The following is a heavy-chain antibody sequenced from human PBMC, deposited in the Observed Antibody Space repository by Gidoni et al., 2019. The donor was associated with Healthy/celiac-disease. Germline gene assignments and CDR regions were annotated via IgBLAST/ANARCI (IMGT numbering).Heavy chain of an antibody. Sequence: QLQLQESGPGLVKPSETLSLTCTVSGGSLSSSSYYWGWLRQPPGKGLEWIGSIYYSGSTYYNPSLKSRVTISVDTSKNQFSLKLSSVTAADTAVYYCARHPLSRVYYGMDVWGQGTTVTVSS. CDR3: ARHPLSRVYYGMDV. CDR1: GGSLSSSSYY. J-gene: IGHJ6*02. V-gene: IGHV4-39*01. CDR2: IYYSGST. D-gene: IGHD2-2*01.